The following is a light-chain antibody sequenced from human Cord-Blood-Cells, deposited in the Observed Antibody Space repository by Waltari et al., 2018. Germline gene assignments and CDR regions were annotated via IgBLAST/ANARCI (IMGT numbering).Light chain of an antibody. CDR2: YAS. CDR1: QGISSY. J-gene: IGKJ3*01. Sequence: AIRMTQSPFSLSASVGDRVTITCWASQGISSYLAWYQQKPAKAPKLFIYYASSVQSGVPSRFSGSGSGTDYTLTISSLQPEDFATDYCQQYYSTPFTFGPGTKVDIK. V-gene: IGKV1D-43*01. CDR3: QQYYSTPFT.